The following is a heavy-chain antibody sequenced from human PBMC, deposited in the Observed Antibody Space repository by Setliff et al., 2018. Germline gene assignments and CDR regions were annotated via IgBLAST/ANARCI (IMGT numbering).Heavy chain of an antibody. CDR3: VRDRAAIVVGPPTAAFDI. CDR1: GYTFAKYG. D-gene: IGHD2-2*01. V-gene: IGHV1-18*01. CDR2: ISGYNGYT. J-gene: IGHJ3*02. Sequence: ASVKVSCKAFGYTFAKYGTSWVRQAPGQGLEWMGWISGYNGYTVYAQKLQGRVTLTTGTSTGTAYMEVRSLRSDDTAQYYCVRDRAAIVVGPPTAAFDIWGQGTMVTVS.